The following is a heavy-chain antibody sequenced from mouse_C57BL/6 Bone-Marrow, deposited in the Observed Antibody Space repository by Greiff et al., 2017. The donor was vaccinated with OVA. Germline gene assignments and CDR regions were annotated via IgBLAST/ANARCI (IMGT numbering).Heavy chain of an antibody. D-gene: IGHD2-3*01. V-gene: IGHV1-53*01. CDR1: GYTFTSYW. Sequence: QVQLQQPGTELVKPGASVKLSCKASGYTFTSYWMHWVKQRPGQGLEWIGNINPSNGGTNYNEKFKSKATLTADKSSSTAYMQLSSLTSEDSAVYYCARGGYYSWYFDVWGTGTTVTVSS. CDR2: INPSNGGT. CDR3: ARGGYYSWYFDV. J-gene: IGHJ1*03.